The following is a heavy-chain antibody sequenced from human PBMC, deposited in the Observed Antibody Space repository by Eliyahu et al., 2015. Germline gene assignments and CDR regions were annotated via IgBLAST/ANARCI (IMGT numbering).Heavy chain of an antibody. Sequence: EVQLVESGGGLVQAGGSLRLSCAAAGFSISTHWMSWVRQAPGKGPEWVANINQDGSEKYYVNSVKGRFTISRDNAKNSLYLQVNSLRVEDTAVYYCARHQAWAPGITVDWGQGTLVTVSS. CDR3: ARHQAWAPGITVD. D-gene: IGHD6-19*01. V-gene: IGHV3-7*04. J-gene: IGHJ4*02. CDR2: INQDGSEK. CDR1: GFSISTHW.